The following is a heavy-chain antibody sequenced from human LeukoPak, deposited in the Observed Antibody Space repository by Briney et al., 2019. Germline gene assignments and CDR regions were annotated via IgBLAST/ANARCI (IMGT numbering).Heavy chain of an antibody. CDR3: ARMVVVAATPDYYYYYYMDV. CDR2: INPNSGGT. J-gene: IGHJ6*03. D-gene: IGHD2-15*01. Sequence: ASVTVSFKASGYTFINNWMHWVRQAPGQGLEWMGWINPNSGGTNYAQKFQGRVTMTRDTSISTAYMELSRLRSDDTAVYYCARMVVVAATPDYYYYYYMDVWGKGTTVTISS. CDR1: GYTFINNW. V-gene: IGHV1-2*02.